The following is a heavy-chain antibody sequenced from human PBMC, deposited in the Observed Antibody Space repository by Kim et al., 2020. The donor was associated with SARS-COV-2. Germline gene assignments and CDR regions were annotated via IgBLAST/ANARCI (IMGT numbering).Heavy chain of an antibody. V-gene: IGHV3-30-3*01. CDR3: ARGNYGVTVSLSDFYNGMDV. CDR2: ISYDGRNK. J-gene: IGHJ6*02. CDR1: GLTFSNSA. D-gene: IGHD4-17*01. Sequence: GGSLRLSCAASGLTFSNSAMNWVRQAPGKGLEWVAVISYDGRNKDYADSVKGRFTISRDNSKSTLDLQMNSLRAEDTAVYYCARGNYGVTVSLSDFYNGMDVWGQGTMVTVSS.